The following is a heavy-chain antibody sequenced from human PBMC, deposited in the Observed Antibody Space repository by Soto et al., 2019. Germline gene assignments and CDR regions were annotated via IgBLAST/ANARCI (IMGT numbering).Heavy chain of an antibody. CDR3: VRLPPTVTPGRNFYFSMHV. J-gene: IGHJ6*03. Sequence: QLRLQESGPRLLRPSATLSLTCAVSGGSVNSDNFSWGWVRQPPGKGPEGVATIHNGGAANYNPSLRGRVYISTSTSRNEISMQLTSVTAADTSLYSRVRLPPTVTPGRNFYFSMHVWAKGTTVTVSS. V-gene: IGHV4-39*01. D-gene: IGHD4-17*01. CDR2: IHNGGAA. CDR1: GGSVNSDNFS.